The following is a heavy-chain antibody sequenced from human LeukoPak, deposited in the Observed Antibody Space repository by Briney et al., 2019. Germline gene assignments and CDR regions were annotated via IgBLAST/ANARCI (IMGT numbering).Heavy chain of an antibody. J-gene: IGHJ5*02. CDR1: GGSFSSYY. V-gene: IGHV4-59*08. Sequence: PSETLSLTCAVYGGSFSSYYWSWIRQPPGKGLEWIGYIYYSGSTNYNPSLKSRVTISVDTSKNQFSLKLSSVTAADTAVYYCARHLQYYDFWNGNQGVGWFDPWGQGTLVTVSS. CDR2: IYYSGST. D-gene: IGHD3-3*01. CDR3: ARHLQYYDFWNGNQGVGWFDP.